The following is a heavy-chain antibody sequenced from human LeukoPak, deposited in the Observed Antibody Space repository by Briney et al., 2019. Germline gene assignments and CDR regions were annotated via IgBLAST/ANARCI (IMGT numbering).Heavy chain of an antibody. V-gene: IGHV1-2*02. Sequence: ASVKVSCKASGYTFTGYYMHWVRQAPGQGLEWMGWINPNSGGTNYAQKFQGRVTMTRDTSISTAYMELSRLRSDDTAVYYCARDGNLPLAADAFDIWGQGTMVNVSS. CDR3: ARDGNLPLAADAFDI. CDR1: GYTFTGYY. J-gene: IGHJ3*02. D-gene: IGHD1-14*01. CDR2: INPNSGGT.